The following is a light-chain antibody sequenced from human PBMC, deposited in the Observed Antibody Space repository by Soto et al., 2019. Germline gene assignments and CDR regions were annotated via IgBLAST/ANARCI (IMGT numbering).Light chain of an antibody. CDR3: QQSYTTPWT. CDR1: QSISSF. V-gene: IGKV1-39*01. CDR2: AAS. Sequence: DIHITHSPSSMSASVWERVTITCRASQSISSFLNWYQQKPGKAPHLLIYAASSLRYGVPSRFRGSESGTEFTLTISSLQPEDFATYFCQQSYTTPWTFGQGTKVDIK. J-gene: IGKJ1*01.